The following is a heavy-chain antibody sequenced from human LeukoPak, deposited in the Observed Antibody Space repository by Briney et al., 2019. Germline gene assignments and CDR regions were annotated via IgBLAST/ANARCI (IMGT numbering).Heavy chain of an antibody. J-gene: IGHJ4*02. Sequence: ASVKVSCKASGYTFTSYYMHWVRQAPGQGPEWMGIINPSGGSTSYAQKFQGRVTMTRDTSTSTVYMELSRLRSEDTAVYYCAQTHEQQLVPLDYCGQGTLVTVSS. CDR1: GYTFTSYY. V-gene: IGHV1-46*01. CDR3: AQTHEQQLVPLDY. CDR2: INPSGGST. D-gene: IGHD6-13*01.